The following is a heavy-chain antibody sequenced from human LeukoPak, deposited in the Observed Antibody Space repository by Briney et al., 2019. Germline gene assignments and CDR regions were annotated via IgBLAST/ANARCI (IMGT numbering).Heavy chain of an antibody. J-gene: IGHJ3*02. CDR3: ARTKSASRLAAFDI. CDR2: IYPSDSDT. CDR1: GYKFTSYW. V-gene: IGHV5-51*01. Sequence: GESLKISCKGSGYKFTSYWIGWVRQMPGKGLEWMGIIYPSDSDTRYSPSFQDQVIISAETSIRTDYEQWSSLKASDTAMYYCARTKSASRLAAFDIWGQGTMVTVSS.